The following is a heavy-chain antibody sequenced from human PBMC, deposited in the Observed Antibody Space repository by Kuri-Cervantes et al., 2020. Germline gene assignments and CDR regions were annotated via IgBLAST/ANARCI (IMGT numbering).Heavy chain of an antibody. CDR2: SNAGNGNT. V-gene: IGHV1-3*02. CDR3: ARVGIRGYSGYDGDY. D-gene: IGHD5-12*01. Sequence: ASVKVPCKASGYTFTSYAMHWVRQAPGQRLEWMGWSNAGNGNTKYSQEFHGSVTITRDTSASTAYMELSSLRSEDTAVYYRARVGIRGYSGYDGDYWGQGTLVTVSS. J-gene: IGHJ4*02. CDR1: GYTFTSYA.